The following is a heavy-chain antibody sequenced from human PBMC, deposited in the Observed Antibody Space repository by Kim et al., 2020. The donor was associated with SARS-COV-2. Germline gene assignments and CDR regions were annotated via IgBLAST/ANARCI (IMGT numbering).Heavy chain of an antibody. CDR3: AREPYKTDYYDSSGYYLDYYYYGMDV. D-gene: IGHD3-22*01. CDR1: GFTVSSNY. CDR2: IYSGGST. V-gene: IGHV3-53*01. J-gene: IGHJ6*02. Sequence: GGSLRLSCAASGFTVSSNYMSWVRQAPGKGLEWVSVIYSGGSTYYADSVKGRFTISRANSKNTLYLQMNSLRAEDTAGYYCAREPYKTDYYDSSGYYLDYYYYGMDVWGQGTTVTVSS.